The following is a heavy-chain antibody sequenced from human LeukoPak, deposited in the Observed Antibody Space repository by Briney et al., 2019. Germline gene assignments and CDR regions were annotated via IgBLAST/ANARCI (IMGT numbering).Heavy chain of an antibody. Sequence: PGRSLRLSCAASGFTFSSYGMHWVRQAPGKGLEWVAVISYDGSNKYYADSVKGRFTISRDNSKNTLYLQMNSLRAEDTAVYYCAKDLTYYDSSGYSFLDYWGQGTLVTVSS. J-gene: IGHJ4*02. D-gene: IGHD3-22*01. CDR3: AKDLTYYDSSGYSFLDY. V-gene: IGHV3-30*18. CDR2: ISYDGSNK. CDR1: GFTFSSYG.